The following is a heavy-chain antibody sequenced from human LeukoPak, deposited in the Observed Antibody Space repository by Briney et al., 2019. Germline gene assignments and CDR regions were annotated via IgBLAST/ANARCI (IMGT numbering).Heavy chain of an antibody. V-gene: IGHV1-18*01. CDR1: GYTFTSYG. CDR3: ARDQAVAGNNWFDP. CDR2: ISAYNGNT. Sequence: GASVKVSCKASGYTFTSYGISWVRQAPGQGLEWMGWISAYNGNTNYAQKLQGRVTVTTDTSTSTAYMELRSLRSDDTAVYYCARDQAVAGNNWFDPWGQGTLVTVSS. D-gene: IGHD6-19*01. J-gene: IGHJ5*02.